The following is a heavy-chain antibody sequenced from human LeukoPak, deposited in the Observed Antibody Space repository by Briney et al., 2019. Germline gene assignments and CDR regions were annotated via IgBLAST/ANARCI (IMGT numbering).Heavy chain of an antibody. CDR3: ARGYVDIVDY. J-gene: IGHJ4*02. V-gene: IGHV1-2*02. D-gene: IGHD5-12*01. CDR1: GYTLTGYY. Sequence: ASVKVSCKASGYTLTGYYLHWVLQAPGQGLEWMGWINPNSGGTNYAQKFQGRVTMTRDTSISTAYMALSRLRSDDTAVYYCARGYVDIVDYWGQGTLVTVSS. CDR2: INPNSGGT.